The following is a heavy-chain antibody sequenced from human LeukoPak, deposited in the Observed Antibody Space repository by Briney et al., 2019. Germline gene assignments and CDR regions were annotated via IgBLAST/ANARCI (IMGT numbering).Heavy chain of an antibody. CDR1: GYTFTGYF. V-gene: IGHV1-2*02. CDR3: AKDGAGEGARDRFDY. Sequence: ASVKVSCKASGYTFTGYFVHWVRQAPGQGLEWMGWINPDSGVTHSAQKFQGRVTLTRDTSTTTAFMEVTGLKSADTAAYYCAKDGAGEGARDRFDYWGKGTLSTVSS. CDR2: INPDSGVT. J-gene: IGHJ4*02. D-gene: IGHD1-26*01.